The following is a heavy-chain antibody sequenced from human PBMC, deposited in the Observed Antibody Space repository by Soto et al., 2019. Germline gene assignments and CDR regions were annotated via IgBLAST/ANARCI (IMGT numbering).Heavy chain of an antibody. Sequence: ASVKVSCKASGYTFTGYGISWVRQAPGQGLEWMGWISAYNGNTNYAQKLQGRVTMTTETSTSTAYMELRSLRSDDTAVYYCAGDVIAAAPGWFDPWGQGTLVTVSS. V-gene: IGHV1-18*04. CDR2: ISAYNGNT. D-gene: IGHD6-13*01. CDR1: GYTFTGYG. CDR3: AGDVIAAAPGWFDP. J-gene: IGHJ5*02.